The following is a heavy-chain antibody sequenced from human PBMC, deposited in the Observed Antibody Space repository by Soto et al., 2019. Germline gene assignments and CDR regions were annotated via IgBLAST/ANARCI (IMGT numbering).Heavy chain of an antibody. CDR1: GFTFSSYG. D-gene: IGHD6-6*01. CDR2: ISGSGGST. CDR3: AKTSSASGRECPGH. V-gene: IGHV3-23*01. J-gene: IGHJ4*02. Sequence: DVKLLESGGGLAKPGGSLRLSCEASGFTFSSYGMTWVRRAPGKGLEWVSAISGSGGSTFYADSLGGRFTISRDNSKNILYLEMKSLRAGDTAMYYCAKTSSASGRECPGHWGQGAQVTVSS.